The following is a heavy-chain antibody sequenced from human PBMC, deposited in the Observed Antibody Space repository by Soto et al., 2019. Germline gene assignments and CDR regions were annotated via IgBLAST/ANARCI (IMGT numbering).Heavy chain of an antibody. J-gene: IGHJ4*02. D-gene: IGHD3-22*01. CDR2: IYYSGST. CDR1: GGSISSGGYY. CDR3: ARESDSSGYTIDY. V-gene: IGHV4-31*03. Sequence: PSETLSLTCTVSGGSISSGGYYWSWIRQHPGKGLEWIGYIYYSGSTYYNPSLKSRVTISVDTSKNQFSLKLSSVTAADTAVYYCARESDSSGYTIDYWGQGTLVTVSS.